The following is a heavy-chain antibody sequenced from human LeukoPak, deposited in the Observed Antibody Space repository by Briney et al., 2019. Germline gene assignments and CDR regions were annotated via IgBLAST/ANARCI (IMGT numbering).Heavy chain of an antibody. J-gene: IGHJ4*02. Sequence: GGSLRLSCAASGISFSSHGMHWVRQAPGKGLEWVAVIWYDGSNIYHADSVKGRFTISRDNSKNTLYLQMNSLRAEDTALYYCARARNDYDSNGFSVLDYWGQGTLVTVSS. CDR3: ARARNDYDSNGFSVLDY. V-gene: IGHV3-33*01. CDR1: GISFSSHG. CDR2: IWYDGSNI. D-gene: IGHD3-22*01.